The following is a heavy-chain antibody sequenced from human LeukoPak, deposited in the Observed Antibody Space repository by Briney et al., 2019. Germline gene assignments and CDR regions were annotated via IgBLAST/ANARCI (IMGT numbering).Heavy chain of an antibody. V-gene: IGHV4-39*07. CDR2: IYFGGSP. D-gene: IGHD4-11*01. Sequence: PSETLSLTCTVSGGSIMSTTNYWGWIRQTPGKGLEWIATIYFGGSPYHNPSLRGRVTMSVDISKNQFSLRLRSVTAADTAVYFCARDRAPPGHSDYWYFDLWGRGTLVTVSS. CDR3: ARDRAPPGHSDYWYFDL. J-gene: IGHJ2*01. CDR1: GGSIMSTTNY.